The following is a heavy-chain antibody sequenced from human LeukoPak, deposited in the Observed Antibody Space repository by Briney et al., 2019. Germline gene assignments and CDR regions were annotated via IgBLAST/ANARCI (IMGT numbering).Heavy chain of an antibody. Sequence: SVKVSCKASGGSFTAYAINWVRQAPGQGLEWMGRIIPVLRTANSAQRFQGRVTINAERSTSTVYMELRSLTPEDTAVYCARDLSAGSSSWAADWGQGTLVTVSS. D-gene: IGHD6-13*01. V-gene: IGHV1-69*04. CDR1: GGSFTAYA. CDR2: IIPVLRTA. CDR3: ARDLSAGSSSWAAD. J-gene: IGHJ1*01.